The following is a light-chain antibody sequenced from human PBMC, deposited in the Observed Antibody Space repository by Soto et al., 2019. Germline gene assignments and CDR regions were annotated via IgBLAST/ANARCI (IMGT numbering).Light chain of an antibody. V-gene: IGKV2-28*01. J-gene: IGKJ1*01. CDR3: MQALQTSWT. CDR2: LGS. CDR1: QNINNY. Sequence: MTRSPSSLSASGGDRVTITCQASQNINNYLDWYLQRPGQSPQLLIYLGSNRASGVPDRFSGSGSGTDFTLKISRVEAEDVGIYYCMQALQTSWTFGQGTKV.